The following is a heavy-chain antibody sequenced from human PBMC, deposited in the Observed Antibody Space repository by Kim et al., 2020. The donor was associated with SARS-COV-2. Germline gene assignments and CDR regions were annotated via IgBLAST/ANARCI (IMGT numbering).Heavy chain of an antibody. V-gene: IGHV4-39*01. D-gene: IGHD1-26*01. CDR2: SGST. CDR3: AASWELLD. Sequence: SGSTYSYPSLKSRVTISVDTSKNQFSLKLSSVTAADTAVYYCAASWELLDWGQGTLVTVSS. J-gene: IGHJ4*02.